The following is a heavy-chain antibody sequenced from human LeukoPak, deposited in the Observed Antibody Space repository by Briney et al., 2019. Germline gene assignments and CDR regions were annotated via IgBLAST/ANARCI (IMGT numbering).Heavy chain of an antibody. CDR3: ARSRNRYYYGSGD. CDR1: GFTFSSYW. J-gene: IGHJ4*02. CDR2: IKQDGSEK. D-gene: IGHD3-10*01. V-gene: IGHV3-7*01. Sequence: GRSLRLSCAASGFTFSSYWMSWVRQAPGKGLEWVANIKQDGSEKYYVDSVKGRFTISSDNAKNSLYLQMNSLRAEDTAVYYCARSRNRYYYGSGDWGQGTLVTVSS.